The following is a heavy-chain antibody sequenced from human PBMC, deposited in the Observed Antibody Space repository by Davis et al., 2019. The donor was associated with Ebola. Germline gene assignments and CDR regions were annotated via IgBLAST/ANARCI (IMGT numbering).Heavy chain of an antibody. CDR2: INLSSGGT. J-gene: IGHJ4*02. CDR1: GYSFTGYY. Sequence: ASVKVSCKASGYSFTGYYMHWVRQAPGQGLEWMGWINLSSGGTKYVQKFQGRVTMTRDTSVSTAYMELSRLTSDDTAVYYCARRLSGSFFFDYWGQGSLVTVSS. V-gene: IGHV1-2*02. D-gene: IGHD1-26*01. CDR3: ARRLSGSFFFDY.